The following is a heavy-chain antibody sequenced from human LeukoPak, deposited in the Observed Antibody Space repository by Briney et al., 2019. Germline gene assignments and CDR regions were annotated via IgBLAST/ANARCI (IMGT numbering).Heavy chain of an antibody. D-gene: IGHD6-13*01. V-gene: IGHV3-48*03. J-gene: IGHJ5*02. CDR2: ISSSGSTI. Sequence: GGSLRLSCAASGFIFSSYEMNWVRQAPGKGLEWVSYISSSGSTIYYADSVKGRFTISRDNAKNSLYLQMNSLRAEDTAVYYCARSPAAAGTGWFDPWGQGTLVTVSS. CDR1: GFIFSSYE. CDR3: ARSPAAAGTGWFDP.